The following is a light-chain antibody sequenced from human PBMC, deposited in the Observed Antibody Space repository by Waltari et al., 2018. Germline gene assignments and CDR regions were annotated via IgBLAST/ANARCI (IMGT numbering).Light chain of an antibody. CDR3: CSYAGSSTFV. Sequence: QSALTQPASVSGSPGQSITISCTGTSSDVGSYNLVSWYQQNPGKAPKLMIYEVSKRPSGVSNRFSGSKSGNIASLTISGLQAEDEADYYCCSYAGSSTFVFGGGTKLTVL. CDR2: EVS. J-gene: IGLJ2*01. V-gene: IGLV2-23*02. CDR1: SSDVGSYNL.